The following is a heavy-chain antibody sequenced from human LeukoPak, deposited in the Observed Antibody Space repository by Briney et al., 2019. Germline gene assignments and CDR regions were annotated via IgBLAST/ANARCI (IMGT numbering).Heavy chain of an antibody. J-gene: IGHJ5*02. D-gene: IGHD3-22*01. V-gene: IGHV7-4-1*02. CDR2: INTNTGNP. CDR1: GYTFTSYG. Sequence: GASVKVSCKASGYTFTSYGLNWVRQAPGQGLEWMGWINTNTGNPTYAQGFTGRLVFSLDTSVSTAYLQISSLEAGDTAVYYCARDESFHDSSGHHTYFGHWGQGTQVTVSS. CDR3: ARDESFHDSSGHHTYFGH.